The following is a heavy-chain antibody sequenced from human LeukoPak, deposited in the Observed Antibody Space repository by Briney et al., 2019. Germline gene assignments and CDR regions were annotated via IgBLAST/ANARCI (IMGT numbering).Heavy chain of an antibody. Sequence: ASVKVSCTASGYTFTSYSMNWVRQAPGQGLEWMGWINTNTGNPTYAQGFRRRFVFSLDTSVTTAYLQISSLKAEDTAVYYCARVLRPDGYPRTFEIWGQGTMVTVSS. CDR1: GYTFTSYS. CDR3: ARVLRPDGYPRTFEI. CDR2: INTNTGNP. D-gene: IGHD5-18*01. J-gene: IGHJ3*02. V-gene: IGHV7-4-1*02.